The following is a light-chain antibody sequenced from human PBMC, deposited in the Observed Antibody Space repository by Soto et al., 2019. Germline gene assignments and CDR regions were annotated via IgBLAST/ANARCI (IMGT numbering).Light chain of an antibody. Sequence: EIVMTQSPATLSVSPGERATLSCRASQSVSRNLAWYQQKPGQAPRLLIYGASTRATGIPARFSGSGSGTEFTRTISSPQSEDFAVYYCQQYNNWRWTFGQGTKLDIK. CDR3: QQYNNWRWT. CDR2: GAS. V-gene: IGKV3-15*01. J-gene: IGKJ1*01. CDR1: QSVSRN.